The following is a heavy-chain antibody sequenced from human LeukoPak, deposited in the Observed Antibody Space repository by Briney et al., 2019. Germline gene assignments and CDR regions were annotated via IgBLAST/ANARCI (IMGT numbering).Heavy chain of an antibody. V-gene: IGHV4-34*01. J-gene: IGHJ3*02. Sequence: SETLSLTCAVYGGSFSGYYWSWIRQPPGKGLEWIGEINHSGSTNYNPSLKSRVTISVDTSKNQFSLKLSSVTAADTAVYYCARATYYYDSSGYWTLEFDFDIWGQGTMVTVSS. CDR3: ARATYYYDSSGYWTLEFDFDI. CDR2: INHSGST. CDR1: GGSFSGYY. D-gene: IGHD3-22*01.